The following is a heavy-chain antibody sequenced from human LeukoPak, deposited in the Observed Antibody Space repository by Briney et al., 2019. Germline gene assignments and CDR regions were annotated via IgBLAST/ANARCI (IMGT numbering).Heavy chain of an antibody. J-gene: IGHJ4*01. CDR2: IRYDESAT. CDR1: GLTFSTCG. CDR3: AKDGPRINYDESGYQGFSDY. Sequence: PGGSLRLSCVASGLTFSTCGMHWVRQAPGKGLEWLTHIRYDESATYYADSVKGRFTISRENSKNTLYLQMNSLRPEDTALYYCAKDGPRINYDESGYQGFSDYWGHGTLVTVST. V-gene: IGHV3-30*02. D-gene: IGHD3-16*01.